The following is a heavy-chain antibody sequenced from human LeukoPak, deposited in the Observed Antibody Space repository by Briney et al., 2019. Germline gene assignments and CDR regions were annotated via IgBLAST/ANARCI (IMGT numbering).Heavy chain of an antibody. CDR3: ATGGGREGPPIDY. CDR1: GYTFTSYA. Sequence: GASVKVSCKASGYTFTSYAMHWVRQAPGQSLEWMGWISAGNGNTKYSQKFQGRVTITRDTSASTAYMELSSLRSEDTAVYYCATGGGREGPPIDYWGQGTLVTVSS. D-gene: IGHD2-15*01. V-gene: IGHV1-3*01. CDR2: ISAGNGNT. J-gene: IGHJ4*02.